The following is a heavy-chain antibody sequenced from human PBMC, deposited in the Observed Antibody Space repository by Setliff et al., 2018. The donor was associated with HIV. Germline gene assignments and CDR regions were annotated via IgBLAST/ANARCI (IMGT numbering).Heavy chain of an antibody. CDR3: ARSAHDSETGY. CDR1: GYTFTNNX. J-gene: IGHJ4*02. CDR2: IYPGGARR. V-gene: IGHV1-46*01. Sequence: ASVKVSCKASGYTFTNNXXHWVRQAPGQGLEWMGIIYPGGARRSYAQKFQGRVTMTWDTSTSTVYMELSSLRSEDTAFYSCARSAHDSETGYWGQGTLVTVSS. D-gene: IGHD5-12*01.